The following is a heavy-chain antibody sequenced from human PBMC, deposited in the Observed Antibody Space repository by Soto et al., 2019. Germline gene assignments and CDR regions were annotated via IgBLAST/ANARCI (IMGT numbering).Heavy chain of an antibody. CDR3: GRDDWRIAAVDY. Sequence: PSETLSLTCTVSGGSISSGDYYWSWIRQPPGKGLEWIGYIYYSGSTYYNPSLKSRVTISVDTSKNQFSLKLSSVTAADTAVYYCGRDDWRIAAVDYWGQGTLVTVSS. CDR1: GGSISSGDYY. J-gene: IGHJ4*02. D-gene: IGHD6-25*01. V-gene: IGHV4-30-4*01. CDR2: IYYSGST.